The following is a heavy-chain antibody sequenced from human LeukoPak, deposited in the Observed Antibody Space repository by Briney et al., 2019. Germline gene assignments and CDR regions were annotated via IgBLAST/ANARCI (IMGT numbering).Heavy chain of an antibody. Sequence: SETLSLTCTVSGGSISSYYWTWIRQPAGKGREWIGRIYTSGNTNYNPSLKSRVTMSVDTSKNQFSLKLSPVTAADTAVYYCARWRDKFSTRVDPGAFDIWGQGTMVTVSS. V-gene: IGHV4-4*07. CDR1: GGSISSYY. CDR3: ARWRDKFSTRVDPGAFDI. J-gene: IGHJ3*02. D-gene: IGHD2-2*01. CDR2: IYTSGNT.